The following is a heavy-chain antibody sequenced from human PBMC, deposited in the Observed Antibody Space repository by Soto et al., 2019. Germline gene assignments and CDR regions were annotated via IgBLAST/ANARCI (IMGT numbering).Heavy chain of an antibody. CDR2: IYYSGST. Sequence: SETLSLTCTVSGVSISSGGYYWSWIRQHPGKGLEWIGYIYYSGSTYYNPSLKSRVTISVDTSKNQFSLKLSSVTAADTDVSYCARAPGAWFGDHGGFDYWGQGTLVTVSS. D-gene: IGHD3-10*01. CDR3: ARAPGAWFGDHGGFDY. CDR1: GVSISSGGYY. V-gene: IGHV4-31*03. J-gene: IGHJ4*02.